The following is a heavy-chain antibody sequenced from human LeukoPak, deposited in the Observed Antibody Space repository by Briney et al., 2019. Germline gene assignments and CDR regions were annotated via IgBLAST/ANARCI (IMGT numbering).Heavy chain of an antibody. Sequence: PGGSLRLSCAASGFTFSSYSMNWVRQAPGKGLEWVSSISSSGVYIYYADSVKGRFTISRDNAKNSLYLQMNSLRADDTAVYYCARDRRLQLWSPAGFDYWGQGTLVTASS. V-gene: IGHV3-21*01. J-gene: IGHJ4*02. CDR1: GFTFSSYS. D-gene: IGHD5-18*01. CDR2: ISSSGVYI. CDR3: ARDRRLQLWSPAGFDY.